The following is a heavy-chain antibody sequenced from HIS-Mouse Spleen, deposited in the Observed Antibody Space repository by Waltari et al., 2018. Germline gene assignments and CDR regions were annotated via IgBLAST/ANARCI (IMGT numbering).Heavy chain of an antibody. D-gene: IGHD4-17*01. V-gene: IGHV4-34*01. CDR2: INHGGST. CDR1: GGSFSGYY. CDR3: ARGRSPATVTIGYYFDY. Sequence: QVQLQQWGAGLLKPSETLSLTCAVYGGSFSGYYWSWIRQPPGKGLEWIGEINHGGSTNSHPSITSRVTISVDTSKNQFSLKLGSVTAADTAVYYCARGRSPATVTIGYYFDYWGQGTLVTVSS. J-gene: IGHJ4*02.